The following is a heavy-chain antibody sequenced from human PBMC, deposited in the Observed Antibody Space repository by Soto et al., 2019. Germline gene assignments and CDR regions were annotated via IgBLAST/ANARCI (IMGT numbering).Heavy chain of an antibody. J-gene: IGHJ4*02. Sequence: QVQLQQWGAGLLKPSETLSLSCAVYGGSFSGYYWSWIRQFPGKGLEWIGQINHSASTNYNPSLTSRATIPVHPSQNQSPSKPTSMTATHTALHYRPRGQDLGTVTTSRPDYWGQGPLVPVPS. V-gene: IGHV4-34*01. CDR2: INHSAST. D-gene: IGHD4-17*01. CDR1: GGSFSGYY. CDR3: PRGQDLGTVTTSRPDY.